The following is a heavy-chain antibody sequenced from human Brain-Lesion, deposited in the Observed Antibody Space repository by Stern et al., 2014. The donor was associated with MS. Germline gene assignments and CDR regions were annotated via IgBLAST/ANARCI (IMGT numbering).Heavy chain of an antibody. V-gene: IGHV1-24*01. CDR2: FDPEDGET. D-gene: IGHD1-26*01. CDR1: GYTLTELS. J-gene: IGHJ4*02. Sequence: QVQLVQSGAEVKKPGASVTVSCKVSGYTLTELSMHWVRQAPRKGLEWMGGFDPEDGETIYAQKFQGRVTMTEYTSTDTAYMELSSLRSEDTAVYYCATLSPGAGGNYYRHFDYWGQGTLVTVSS. CDR3: ATLSPGAGGNYYRHFDY.